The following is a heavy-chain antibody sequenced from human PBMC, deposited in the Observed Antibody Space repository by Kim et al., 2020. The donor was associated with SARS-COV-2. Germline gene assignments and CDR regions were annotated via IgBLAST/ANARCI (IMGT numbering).Heavy chain of an antibody. CDR3: ARVGGIAAVEDY. CDR1: GGSFSGYY. Sequence: SETLSLTCAVYGGSFSGYYWSWIRQPPGKGLEWIGEINHSGSTNYNPSLKSRVTISVDTSKNQFSLKLSSVTAADTAVYYCARVGGIAAVEDYWGQGTLVTVSS. V-gene: IGHV4-34*01. D-gene: IGHD6-13*01. CDR2: INHSGST. J-gene: IGHJ4*02.